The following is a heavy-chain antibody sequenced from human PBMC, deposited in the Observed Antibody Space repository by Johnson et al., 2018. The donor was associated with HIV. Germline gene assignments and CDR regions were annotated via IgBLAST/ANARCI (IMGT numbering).Heavy chain of an antibody. CDR3: ARVGVRIVGPTRADAFDI. Sequence: VQLVESGGGVVRPGGSLRLSCAASGFTFSSYWMHWVRQAPGKGLVWVSRIKSDGSRTSYADSVKGRFTISRDNAKNTLYLQRNSLRAEDTAVYYCARVGVRIVGPTRADAFDIWGQGTMVTVSS. CDR1: GFTFSSYW. J-gene: IGHJ3*02. CDR2: IKSDGSRT. D-gene: IGHD1-26*01. V-gene: IGHV3-74*02.